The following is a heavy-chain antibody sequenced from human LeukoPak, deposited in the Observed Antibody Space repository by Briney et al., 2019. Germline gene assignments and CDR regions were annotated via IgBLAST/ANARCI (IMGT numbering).Heavy chain of an antibody. CDR1: GGTLSSDA. J-gene: IGHJ5*02. Sequence: SVKVSCKASGGTLSSDAISWVRQAPGQGLGWMGGIIPIFGTANYAQKFQGRVTITADESTSTAYMELSSLRSEDTAVYYCARDLIPPGGWYKFDPWGRGTLVTVSS. CDR3: ARDLIPPGGWYKFDP. V-gene: IGHV1-69*13. D-gene: IGHD6-19*01. CDR2: IIPIFGTA.